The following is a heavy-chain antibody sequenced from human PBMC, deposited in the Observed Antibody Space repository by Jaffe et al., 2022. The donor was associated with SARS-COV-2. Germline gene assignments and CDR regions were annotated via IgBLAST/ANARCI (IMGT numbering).Heavy chain of an antibody. CDR2: LYYSGST. CDR1: GGSMSSGSSY. V-gene: IGHV4-39*01. D-gene: IGHD5-12*01. CDR3: WLARGLPDY. Sequence: QPQLQESGPGLVKPSETLSLTCTVSGGSMSSGSSYCGWIRQTPGKGLEWIGSLYYSGSTYYNPSLRSRVTISIDTSKNQFSLNLNSVTAADTAVYYCWLARGLPDYWGQGILVTVSS. J-gene: IGHJ4*02.